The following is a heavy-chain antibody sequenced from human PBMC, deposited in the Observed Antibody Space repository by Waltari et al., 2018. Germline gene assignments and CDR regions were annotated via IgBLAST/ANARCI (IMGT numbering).Heavy chain of an antibody. J-gene: IGHJ4*02. V-gene: IGHV3-23*01. D-gene: IGHD1-7*01. CDR1: GFTFGSYA. CDR3: SGGISGTIGSDY. CDR2: LSGSSRDT. Sequence: VQLLESGGGVVQPGGSLRRSSTASGFTFGSYAMSWGRPAPGKGLEWVSGLSGSSRDTYYAASVRGRFTISRDNSKNTLSLQMNSLRLDDSAVYYCSGGISGTIGSDYWGQGTQVTVSS.